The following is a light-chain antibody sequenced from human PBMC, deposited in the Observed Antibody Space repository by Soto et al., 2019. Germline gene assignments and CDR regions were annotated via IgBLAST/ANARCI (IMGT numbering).Light chain of an antibody. CDR3: QQYYSIPRT. CDR2: WAS. J-gene: IGKJ1*01. CDR1: HSVLSKSNNKNS. V-gene: IGKV4-1*01. Sequence: DIVATQSPDSLAVSLGERATINCTSSHSVLSKSNNKNSLAWHQQKPGQPPKLLIYWASTRESGVPDRFSGSGSGTDFTLTISSLQAEDVAVYYCQQYYSIPRTFGQGTKVDIK.